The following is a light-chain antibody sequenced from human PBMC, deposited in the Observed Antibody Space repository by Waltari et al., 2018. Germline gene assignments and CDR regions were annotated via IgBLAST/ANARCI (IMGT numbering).Light chain of an antibody. J-gene: IGKJ3*01. CDR2: AAS. V-gene: IGKV1-9*01. Sequence: DIQLTQSPSFLSASVGDRGTITCRASQGLGSYLAWYQQKPGTAPKLLIYAASTLQSWVPSRFSGSGSGTEFTLTISSLQPEDFATYYCLQLNSYPGSFGPGTKVDVK. CDR3: LQLNSYPGS. CDR1: QGLGSY.